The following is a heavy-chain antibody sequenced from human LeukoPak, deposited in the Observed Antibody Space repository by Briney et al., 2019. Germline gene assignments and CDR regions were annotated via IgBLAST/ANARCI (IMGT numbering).Heavy chain of an antibody. J-gene: IGHJ4*02. CDR1: GFTFSNAW. D-gene: IGHD5-18*01. Sequence: GGSLRLSCAASGFTFSNAWMSWVRQAPGKGLEWVGRIKSKTDGGTTDYAAPVKGRFTISRDDSKNTLYLQMNSLKTEDTAVYYCTTEIGYSYSLDYWGQGTLVTVSS. V-gene: IGHV3-15*01. CDR2: IKSKTDGGTT. CDR3: TTEIGYSYSLDY.